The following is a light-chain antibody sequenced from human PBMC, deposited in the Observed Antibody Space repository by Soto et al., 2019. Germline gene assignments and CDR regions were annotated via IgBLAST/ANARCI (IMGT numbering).Light chain of an antibody. Sequence: QSALTQPASVSGSPGQSITISCTGTSSDVGGYNYVSWYQQHPGKAPKLMIYDVRNRPSGVSNRFSGSKSGNTASLTISGLQAEDEAEYYCSSYTSSSTLAVVFGGGTKLTVL. V-gene: IGLV2-14*01. CDR1: SSDVGGYNY. J-gene: IGLJ2*01. CDR2: DVR. CDR3: SSYTSSSTLAVV.